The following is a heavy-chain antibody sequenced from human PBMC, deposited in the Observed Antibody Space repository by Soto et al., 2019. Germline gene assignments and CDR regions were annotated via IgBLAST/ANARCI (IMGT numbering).Heavy chain of an antibody. CDR1: GYTFTGYY. Sequence: VASVKVSCKASGYTFTGYYMHWVRQAPGQGLEWMGWINPNSGGTNYAQKFQGRVTMTRDTSISTAYMELSRLRSDDTAVYYCARDSRYSSSVGPGYWGQGTLVTVSS. J-gene: IGHJ4*02. D-gene: IGHD6-6*01. V-gene: IGHV1-2*02. CDR2: INPNSGGT. CDR3: ARDSRYSSSVGPGY.